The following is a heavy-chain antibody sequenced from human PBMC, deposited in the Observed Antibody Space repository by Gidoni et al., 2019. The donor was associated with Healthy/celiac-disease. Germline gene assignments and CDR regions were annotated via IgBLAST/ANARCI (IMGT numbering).Heavy chain of an antibody. CDR3: AKDGIHVRAYYYYYMDV. J-gene: IGHJ6*03. CDR1: GFTFSSYG. D-gene: IGHD1-1*01. V-gene: IGHV3-30*18. Sequence: QVQLVESGGGVVQPGRSLRRSCAASGFTFSSYGMHWVRQAPGKGLEWVAVISYDGSNKYYADSVKGRFTISRDNSKNTLYLQMNSLRAEDTAVYYCAKDGIHVRAYYYYYMDVWGKGTTVTVSS. CDR2: ISYDGSNK.